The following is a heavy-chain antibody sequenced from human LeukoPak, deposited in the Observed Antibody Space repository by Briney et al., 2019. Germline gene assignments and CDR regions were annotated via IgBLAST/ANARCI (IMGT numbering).Heavy chain of an antibody. CDR2: IRSKANSYAT. CDR3: TSRYYYGSGSYSYYYYYYGMDV. Sequence: GGSLRLSCAASGFTFSGSAMPWVRQASGKGLEWVGRIRSKANSYATAYAASVKGRFTISRDDSKNTAYLQMNSLKTEDTAVYYCTSRYYYGSGSYSYYYYYYGMDVWGQGTTVTVSS. D-gene: IGHD3-10*01. V-gene: IGHV3-73*01. CDR1: GFTFSGSA. J-gene: IGHJ6*02.